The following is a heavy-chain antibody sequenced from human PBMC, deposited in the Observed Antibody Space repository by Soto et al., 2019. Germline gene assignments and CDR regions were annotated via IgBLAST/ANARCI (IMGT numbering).Heavy chain of an antibody. Sequence: QVQLVQSGAQVTEPGTSVKVSCRASRGSFSTSSFVWVRQGPGQGLEWMGGIIPIFSKTNVAPKFQDRITFTADESTRTVYMELSSLRSEDTAIYYCARDVVRSTGGDSWGQGTLVTVSS. V-gene: IGHV1-69*01. J-gene: IGHJ4*02. D-gene: IGHD7-27*01. CDR2: IIPIFSKT. CDR1: RGSFSTSS. CDR3: ARDVVRSTGGDS.